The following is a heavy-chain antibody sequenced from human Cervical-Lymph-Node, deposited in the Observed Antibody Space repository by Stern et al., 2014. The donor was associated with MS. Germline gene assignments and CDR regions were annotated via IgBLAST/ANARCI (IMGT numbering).Heavy chain of an antibody. V-gene: IGHV1-69*17. Sequence: VQLVESGAEVKKPGSSVKVSCKASGDTFSTYAISWVRQAPGKGLEWMGGIIPIFGIAKYAQKFQGRVTITADKSTDTGPMELSSLRSEDSAVYYFARTYYYGSGTYNYYYYHMDVWGQGTPVTVSS. J-gene: IGHJ6*02. D-gene: IGHD3-10*01. CDR1: GDTFSTYA. CDR3: ARTYYYGSGTYNYYYYHMDV. CDR2: IIPIFGIA.